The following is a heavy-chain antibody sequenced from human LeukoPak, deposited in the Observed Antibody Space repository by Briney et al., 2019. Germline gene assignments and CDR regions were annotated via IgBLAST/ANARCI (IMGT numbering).Heavy chain of an antibody. CDR2: ISSSGSTI. V-gene: IGHV3-48*03. CDR1: GFTFSSYE. D-gene: IGHD1-1*01. CDR3: GRRNDAFDY. J-gene: IGHJ4*02. Sequence: GGSLRLSCAASGFTFSSYEMNWVRQAPGKGLEWVSYISSSGSTIYYADSVKGRFTISRDNAKNSLYLQMNSLRAEDTAVYYCGRRNDAFDYWGQGTLVTVSS.